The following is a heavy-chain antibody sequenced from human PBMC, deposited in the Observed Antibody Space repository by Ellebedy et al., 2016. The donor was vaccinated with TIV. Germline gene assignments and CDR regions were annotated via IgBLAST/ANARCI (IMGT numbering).Heavy chain of an antibody. CDR1: GFTFSNYA. D-gene: IGHD3-16*01. CDR3: AKPMGPGGRFDAFDI. Sequence: GESLKTSXAASGFTFSNYAMSWVRQAPGKGLEWVSAITGIGTSTYYADSVKGRFTISRDNSKNTLSLQMNSLRADDTAIYYCAKPMGPGGRFDAFDIWGQGTLVTVSS. CDR2: ITGIGTST. V-gene: IGHV3-23*01. J-gene: IGHJ3*02.